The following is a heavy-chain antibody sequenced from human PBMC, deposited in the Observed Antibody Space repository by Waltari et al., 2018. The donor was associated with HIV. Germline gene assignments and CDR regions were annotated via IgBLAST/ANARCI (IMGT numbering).Heavy chain of an antibody. Sequence: QLQLQESGPGLVKPSETLSLTCTVSGGSISSSSYYWGWIRQPPGKGLEWIGSIYYRGSTNHNPSLKSRVTISVDTSKNQFSLKLSSVTAADTAVYYCARLSRDIVVVVAATKVGDYFDYWGQGTLVTVSS. CDR1: GGSISSSSYY. D-gene: IGHD2-15*01. CDR3: ARLSRDIVVVVAATKVGDYFDY. CDR2: IYYRGST. V-gene: IGHV4-39*01. J-gene: IGHJ4*02.